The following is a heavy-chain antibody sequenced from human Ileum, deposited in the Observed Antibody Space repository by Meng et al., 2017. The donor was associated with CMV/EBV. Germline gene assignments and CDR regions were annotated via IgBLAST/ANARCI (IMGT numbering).Heavy chain of an antibody. J-gene: IGHJ4*02. V-gene: IGHV3-7*01. CDR3: ARHVRYRFDY. Sequence: GALKISCAASGFTFTNYWMTWVRQAPGKGLEWVANIKQDGNGKLYVDSVRGRFTISRDNAENLVFLQMNSLRPDDTAVYYCARHVRYRFDYWGQGALVTVSS. D-gene: IGHD4-11*01. CDR1: GFTFTNYW. CDR2: IKQDGNGK.